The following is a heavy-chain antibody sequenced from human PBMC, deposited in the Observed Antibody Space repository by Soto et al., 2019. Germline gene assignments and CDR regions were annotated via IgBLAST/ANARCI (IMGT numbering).Heavy chain of an antibody. J-gene: IGHJ5*02. CDR3: ARGWGFGFDP. D-gene: IGHD3-10*01. V-gene: IGHV4-34*01. Sequence: QVQLQQWGAGLLKPSETLSLACAVYGGSFSGPNWSWIRQPPGKGPERIGEINHSGRTNYNPALKSRVTISIGMSKIQYFLKVTSVTAADTAVYYCARGWGFGFDPWGQGILVTVSS. CDR1: GGSFSGPN. CDR2: INHSGRT.